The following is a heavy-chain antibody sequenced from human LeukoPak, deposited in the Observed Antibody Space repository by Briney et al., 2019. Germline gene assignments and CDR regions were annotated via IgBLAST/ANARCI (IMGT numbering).Heavy chain of an antibody. D-gene: IGHD6-13*01. Sequence: SGGSLRLSCAASGFTFSSYAMSWVRQAPGKGLEWVSGISGSDGSTYYADSVKGRFTISRDNSKNTLYLQMNSLRAGDTAVYYCAKAASSSWPSYYYGMDVWGQGTTVTVSS. CDR2: ISGSDGST. CDR3: AKAASSSWPSYYYGMDV. J-gene: IGHJ6*02. V-gene: IGHV3-23*01. CDR1: GFTFSSYA.